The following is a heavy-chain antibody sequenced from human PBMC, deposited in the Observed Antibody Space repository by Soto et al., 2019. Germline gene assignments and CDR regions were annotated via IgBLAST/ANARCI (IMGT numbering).Heavy chain of an antibody. CDR1: GFTFSNAW. Sequence: EVQLVESGGGLVKPGGSLRLSCAASGFTFSNAWMSWVRQAPGKGLEWVGRIKSKTDGGTTDYAAPVKGRFTISRDDSKNTLYLQMNSLKTEDTAVYYCTTNSDSSGYCDGGYWGQGTLVTVSS. J-gene: IGHJ4*02. CDR2: IKSKTDGGTT. CDR3: TTNSDSSGYCDGGY. V-gene: IGHV3-15*01. D-gene: IGHD3-22*01.